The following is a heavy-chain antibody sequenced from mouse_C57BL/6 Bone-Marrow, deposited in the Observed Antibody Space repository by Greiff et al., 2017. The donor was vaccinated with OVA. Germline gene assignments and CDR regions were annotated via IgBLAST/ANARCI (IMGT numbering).Heavy chain of an antibody. CDR3: ASGAYDGYWTYWYFDV. J-gene: IGHJ1*03. CDR1: GYSFTDYN. V-gene: IGHV1-39*01. Sequence: EVQLQQSGPELVKPGASVKISCKASGYSFTDYNMNWVKQSNGKSLEWIGVINPNYGTTSYNQKFKGKATLTVDQSSSTAYMQLNSLTSEDSAVYYCASGAYDGYWTYWYFDVWGTGTTVTVSS. D-gene: IGHD2-3*01. CDR2: INPNYGTT.